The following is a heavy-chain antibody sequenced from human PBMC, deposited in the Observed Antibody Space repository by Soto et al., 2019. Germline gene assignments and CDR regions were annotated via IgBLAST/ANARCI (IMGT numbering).Heavy chain of an antibody. CDR1: GFTFSSYC. D-gene: IGHD3-16*01. CDR2: ISSSSSDV. CDR3: ARDHDGGFDY. V-gene: IGHV3-21*01. J-gene: IGHJ4*02. Sequence: EVQLVESGGGLVKPGGSLRLSCAASGFTFSSYCMNWVRQAPGKGLEWVSSISSSSSDVYYADSLKGRFTISRDNAKNSLYKHMNSQRAENSGVYACARDHDGGFDYWGQGTLVTVSS.